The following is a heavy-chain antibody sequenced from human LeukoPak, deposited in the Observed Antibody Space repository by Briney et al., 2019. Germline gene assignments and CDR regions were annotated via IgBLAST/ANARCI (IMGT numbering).Heavy chain of an antibody. CDR1: LGSISNVY. CDR3: ACAANENLSDL. CDR2: IFYSGNT. D-gene: IGHD1-14*01. Sequence: SETLCLSCAVSLGSISNVYCTSVGQPPGKGLGWIGYIFYSGNTNYNPSLKSRVTISVDTSTNQFTLKLSSLTASHTAIYYCACAANENLSDLGGEGTLVTVSS. V-gene: IGHV4-59*01. J-gene: IGHJ5*02.